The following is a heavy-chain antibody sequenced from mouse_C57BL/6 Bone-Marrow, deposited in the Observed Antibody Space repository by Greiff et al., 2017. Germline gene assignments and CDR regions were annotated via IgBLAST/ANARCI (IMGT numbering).Heavy chain of an antibody. V-gene: IGHV2-9-1*01. J-gene: IGHJ4*01. CDR1: GFSLTSYA. CDR3: ARSTTVVATRDAMDY. CDR2: IWTGGGT. Sequence: VKLMESGPGLVAPSQSLSITCTVSGFSLTSYAISWVRQPPGKGLEWLGVIWTGGGTTYNSALKSRLSISKDNSKSQVFLKMNSLQTDDTARYYCARSTTVVATRDAMDYWGQGTSVTVSS. D-gene: IGHD1-1*01.